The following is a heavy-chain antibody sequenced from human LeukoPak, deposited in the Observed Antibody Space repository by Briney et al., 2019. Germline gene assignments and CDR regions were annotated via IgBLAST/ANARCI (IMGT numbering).Heavy chain of an antibody. CDR3: ARRGIAAAGFDP. CDR2: IYTSGST. D-gene: IGHD6-13*01. Sequence: SETLSLTCTVSGGSIGSYYWSWIRQPPGKGLEWIGYIYTSGSTNYNPSLKSRVTISVDTSKNQFSLKLSSVTAADTAVYYCARRGIAAAGFDPWGQGTLVTVSS. CDR1: GGSIGSYY. J-gene: IGHJ5*02. V-gene: IGHV4-4*09.